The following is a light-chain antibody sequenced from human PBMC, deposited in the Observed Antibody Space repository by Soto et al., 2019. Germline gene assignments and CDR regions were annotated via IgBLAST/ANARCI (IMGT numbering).Light chain of an antibody. Sequence: DIVLTQSPGTLSLSPGEGGTLSCRASQTVSSSYLAWYQQKPGQAPRLLIYGASSRATGIPDRFSGSGSGTDFTLTITRLEPEESAVYYRQPYGRSPWTFGQGTKVEIK. CDR2: GAS. J-gene: IGKJ1*01. CDR3: QPYGRSPWT. CDR1: QTVSSSY. V-gene: IGKV3-20*01.